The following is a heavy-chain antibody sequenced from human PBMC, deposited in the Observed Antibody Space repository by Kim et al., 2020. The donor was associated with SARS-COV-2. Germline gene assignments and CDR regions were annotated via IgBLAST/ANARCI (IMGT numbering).Heavy chain of an antibody. J-gene: IGHJ4*02. CDR3: AKDRPPGGKQPWY. Sequence: GGSLRLSCAASGFTFSNYGMSWVRQAPGKGLEWVSVIITEGNGTDYADSVKGRFTISRDNAKNTLHLQMNSLRAEDTAVYYCAKDRPPGGKQPWYGGQGTLVTVSA. CDR2: IITEGNGT. V-gene: IGHV3-23*03. CDR1: GFTFSNYG. D-gene: IGHD3-16*01.